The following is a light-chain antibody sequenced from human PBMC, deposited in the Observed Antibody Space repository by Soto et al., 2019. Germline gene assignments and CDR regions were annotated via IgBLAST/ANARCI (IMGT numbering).Light chain of an antibody. CDR1: QSISSY. CDR3: QQRISWPLT. J-gene: IGKJ4*01. Sequence: DIQMTQSPSSLSASIGDRVTITCRASQSISSYLNWYQQKPGKAPKLLIYGASSLQSGVPSRFSGSGFGTDFTLTISTLQPEDFAIYYCQQRISWPLTFGGGTKVDIK. CDR2: GAS. V-gene: IGKV1-39*01.